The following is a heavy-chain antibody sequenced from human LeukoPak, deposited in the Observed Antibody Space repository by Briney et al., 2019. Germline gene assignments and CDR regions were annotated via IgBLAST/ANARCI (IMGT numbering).Heavy chain of an antibody. CDR3: ARPEYYDFWSGYSRLDY. CDR1: GFTFSSYA. CDR2: ISSDVSNK. Sequence: GGSLRLSCAASGFTFSSYAMHWVRQAPGKGLERVAVISSDVSNKYYADSVKGRFTISRDNSKKTLYVQMNSLRAEDTAVYYCARPEYYDFWSGYSRLDYWGQGTLVTVSS. V-gene: IGHV3-30-3*01. J-gene: IGHJ4*02. D-gene: IGHD3-3*01.